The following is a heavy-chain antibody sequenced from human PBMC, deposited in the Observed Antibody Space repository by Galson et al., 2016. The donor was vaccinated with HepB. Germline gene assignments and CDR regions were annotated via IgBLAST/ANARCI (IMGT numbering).Heavy chain of an antibody. CDR1: GFTFSSYG. V-gene: IGHV3-30*18. CDR3: AKTVRMTTVTGCDY. J-gene: IGHJ4*02. CDR2: ISYDGSNK. D-gene: IGHD4-17*01. Sequence: SLRLSCAASGFTFSSYGMHWVRQAPGKGLEWVAVISYDGSNKYYADSVKGRFTISRENSKNTRYLQMNSLRAEDTAVYYCAKTVRMTTVTGCDYWGQGTLVTVSS.